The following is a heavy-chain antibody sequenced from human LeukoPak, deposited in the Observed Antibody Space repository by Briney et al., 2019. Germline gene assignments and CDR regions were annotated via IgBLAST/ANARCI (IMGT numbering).Heavy chain of an antibody. J-gene: IGHJ3*02. CDR1: GGSISSYY. CDR3: ARDTFYYYDSSGYWAYDAFDI. V-gene: IGHV4-4*07. D-gene: IGHD3-22*01. Sequence: SETLSLTCTVSGGSISSYYWSWIRQPAGKGLEWIGRIYTSGSTNYNPSLKSRVTMSVDTSKNQFSLKLSSVTAADTAVYYCARDTFYYYDSSGYWAYDAFDIWGQGTMVTVSS. CDR2: IYTSGST.